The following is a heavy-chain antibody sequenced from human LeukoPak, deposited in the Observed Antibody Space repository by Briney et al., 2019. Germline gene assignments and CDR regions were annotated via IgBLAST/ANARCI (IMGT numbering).Heavy chain of an antibody. Sequence: SETLSLTCTVSGGSISSGDYYWSWIRQPPGKGLEWIGYIYYSGSTYYNPSLKSRVTISVDTSKNQFSLKLSSVTAADTAVYYCARTYYDILTGYYFDYWGQGTLSPSPQ. V-gene: IGHV4-30-4*01. D-gene: IGHD3-9*01. CDR1: GGSISSGDYY. CDR2: IYYSGST. CDR3: ARTYYDILTGYYFDY. J-gene: IGHJ4*02.